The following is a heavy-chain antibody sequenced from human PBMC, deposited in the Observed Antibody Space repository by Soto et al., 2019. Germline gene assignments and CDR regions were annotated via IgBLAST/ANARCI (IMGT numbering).Heavy chain of an antibody. V-gene: IGHV4-31*03. J-gene: IGHJ4*02. Sequence: SETLSLTCTVSGGSVSSDAYYWSWIRQHPGKVLEWIVYIYYSGHAYYNPSLQSRLTISFDMSNNQFSLKLNSVTSAYTSVYYFARVIRDVYNYDEYVDYWGQGTLVTVSS. CDR3: ARVIRDVYNYDEYVDY. D-gene: IGHD3-3*01. CDR1: GGSVSSDAYY. CDR2: IYYSGHA.